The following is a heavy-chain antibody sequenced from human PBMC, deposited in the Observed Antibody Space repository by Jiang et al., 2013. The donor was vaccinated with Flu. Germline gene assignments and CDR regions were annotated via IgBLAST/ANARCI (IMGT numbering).Heavy chain of an antibody. D-gene: IGHD3-10*01. CDR1: GYSFTSYW. V-gene: IGHV5-51*01. CDR3: ARHELYYGSGSHFDY. J-gene: IGHJ4*02. Sequence: GAEVKKPGESLKISCKGSGYSFTSYWIGWVRQMPGKGLEWMGIIYPGDSDTRYSPSFQGQVTTSADKSISTAYLQWSSLKASDTAMYYCARHELYYGSGSHFDYWGQGTLVTVSS. CDR2: IYPGDSDT.